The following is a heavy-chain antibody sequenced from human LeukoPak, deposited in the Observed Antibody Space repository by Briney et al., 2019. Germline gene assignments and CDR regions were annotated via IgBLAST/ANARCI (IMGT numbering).Heavy chain of an antibody. CDR1: GYSFPNYW. D-gene: IGHD6-13*01. CDR3: ARLPAAVNTSVYGMDV. CDR2: VYPGDSDT. J-gene: IGHJ6*02. Sequence: GESLKISCKGSGYSFPNYWIGWVRQMPGKGLEWMGIVYPGDSDTKYSPSFQGQVTVSADRSVSTAYLQWSSLKASDTAIYYCARLPAAVNTSVYGMDVWGQGTTVTVSS. V-gene: IGHV5-51*01.